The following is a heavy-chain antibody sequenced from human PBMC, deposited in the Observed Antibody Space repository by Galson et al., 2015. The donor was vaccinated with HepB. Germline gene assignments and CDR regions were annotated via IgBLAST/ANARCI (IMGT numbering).Heavy chain of an antibody. CDR2: IDWDDDK. CDR1: GFSLSTSGMC. D-gene: IGHD5-18*01. CDR3: ARGYSYGPTVYGMDV. J-gene: IGHJ6*02. V-gene: IGHV2-70*01. Sequence: PALVKPTQTLTLTCTFSGFSLSTSGMCVSWIRQPPGKALEWLALIDWDDDKYYSTSLKTRLTISKDTSKNQVVLTMTNMDPVDTATYYCARGYSYGPTVYGMDVWGQGTTVTVSS.